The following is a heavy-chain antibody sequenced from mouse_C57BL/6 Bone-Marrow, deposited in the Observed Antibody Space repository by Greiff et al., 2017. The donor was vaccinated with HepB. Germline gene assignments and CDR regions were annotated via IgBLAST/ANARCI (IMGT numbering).Heavy chain of an antibody. CDR2: ISDGGSYT. CDR3: ARLGRRGFDY. J-gene: IGHJ2*01. Sequence: VESGGGLVKPGGSLKLSCAASGFTFSSYAMSWVRQTPEKRLEWVATISDGGSYTYYPDNVKGRFTISRDNAKNNLYLQMSHLKSEDTAMYYCARLGRRGFDYWGQGTTLTVSS. D-gene: IGHD4-1*01. CDR1: GFTFSSYA. V-gene: IGHV5-4*03.